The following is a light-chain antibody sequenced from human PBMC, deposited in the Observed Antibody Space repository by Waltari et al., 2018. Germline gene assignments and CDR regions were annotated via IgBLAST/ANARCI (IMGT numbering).Light chain of an antibody. CDR3: SSYAGSNNLV. V-gene: IGLV2-8*01. Sequence: QSALTQPPSASGSPGQSVTISCTGTSSDVGGYNYVSWYQQHPGKAPKLMIYEVSKRPPAVPDRCSGSNSGNPASLTGSGLQAEDEADYYGSSYAGSNNLVFGGGTKLTVL. CDR2: EVS. CDR1: SSDVGGYNY. J-gene: IGLJ2*01.